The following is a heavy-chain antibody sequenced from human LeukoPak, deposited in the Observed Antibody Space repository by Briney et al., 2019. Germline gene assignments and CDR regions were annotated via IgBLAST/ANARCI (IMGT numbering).Heavy chain of an antibody. CDR1: EFTFNTYG. CDR3: ARRSPNYYFDY. V-gene: IGHV3-7*01. J-gene: IGHJ4*02. CDR2: IRQDGSEK. Sequence: GSSLRLSCTASEFTFNTYGMHWVRQAPGKGLEWVAYIRQDGSEKYYVDPVKGRFTISRDNAKNSLYLQMNSMRAEDTAVYYCARRSPNYYFDYWGQGTPVTVSS.